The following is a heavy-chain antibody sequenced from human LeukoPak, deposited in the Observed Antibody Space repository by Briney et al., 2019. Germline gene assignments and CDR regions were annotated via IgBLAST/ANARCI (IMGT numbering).Heavy chain of an antibody. J-gene: IGHJ4*02. V-gene: IGHV1-3*01. CDR1: GYTFTSYA. Sequence: ASAKVSCKASGYTFTSYAMHWVRQAPGQRLEWMGWINAGNGNTKYTQKFQGRVTITRDTSASTAYMELSSLRSEDTAVYYCARGVVAATQLDYWGQGTLVTVSS. CDR3: ARGVVAATQLDY. CDR2: INAGNGNT. D-gene: IGHD2-15*01.